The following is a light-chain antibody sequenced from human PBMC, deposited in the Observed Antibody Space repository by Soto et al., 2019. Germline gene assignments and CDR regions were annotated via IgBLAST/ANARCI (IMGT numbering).Light chain of an antibody. CDR3: SSFSRSATPMV. J-gene: IGLJ2*01. CDR2: DAS. CDR1: SSDIGGSDF. V-gene: IGLV2-14*03. Sequence: QSVLTQPASVSGSPGQSITISCTGTSSDIGGSDFVSWYQHHPGKAPKLLIYDASDRPSGISDRFSGSKSGNTASLTISGLQAEDEADYYCSSFSRSATPMVFGGGTKLTVL.